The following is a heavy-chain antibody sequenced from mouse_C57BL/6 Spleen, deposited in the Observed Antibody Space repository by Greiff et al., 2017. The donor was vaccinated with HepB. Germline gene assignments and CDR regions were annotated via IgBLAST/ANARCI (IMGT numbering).Heavy chain of an antibody. CDR2: IRNKANGYTT. CDR3: ARYGYDYGAMDY. J-gene: IGHJ4*01. V-gene: IGHV7-3*01. CDR1: GFTFTDYY. D-gene: IGHD2-4*01. Sequence: EVQGVESGGGLVQPGGSLSLSCAASGFTFTDYYMSWVRQPPGKALEWLGFIRNKANGYTTEYSASVKGRFTISRDNSQSILYLQMNALRAEDSATYYCARYGYDYGAMDYWGQGTSVTVSS.